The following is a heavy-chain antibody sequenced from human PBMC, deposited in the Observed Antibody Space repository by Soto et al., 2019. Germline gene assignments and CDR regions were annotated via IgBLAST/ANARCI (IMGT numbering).Heavy chain of an antibody. CDR2: IIPIFGTA. J-gene: IGHJ2*01. CDR3: AGYKTVTTTREWYFDL. D-gene: IGHD4-17*01. Sequence: QVQLVQSGAEVKKPGSSVKVSCKASGGTFSSYAISWVRQDPAQGREWMGGIIPIFGTANYAQKFQGRVTITADESTSTVYMELSSLRSEDTAVYYCAGYKTVTTTREWYFDLWGRGTLVTVSS. CDR1: GGTFSSYA. V-gene: IGHV1-69*01.